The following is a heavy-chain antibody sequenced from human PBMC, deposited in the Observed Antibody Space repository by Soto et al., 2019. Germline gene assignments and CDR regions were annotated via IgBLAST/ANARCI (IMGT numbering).Heavy chain of an antibody. V-gene: IGHV3-30-3*01. Sequence: PGGSLRLSCAASGFTFRTYPMHWVRQAPGKGLEWVAVISYDGSKKYYADSVEGRFTISRDNSKNTLYIQVNSLRVEDTAVYYCARELVAPEDYYYGMDVWGQGTTVTVSS. CDR3: ARELVAPEDYYYGMDV. D-gene: IGHD2-8*02. J-gene: IGHJ6*02. CDR1: GFTFRTYP. CDR2: ISYDGSKK.